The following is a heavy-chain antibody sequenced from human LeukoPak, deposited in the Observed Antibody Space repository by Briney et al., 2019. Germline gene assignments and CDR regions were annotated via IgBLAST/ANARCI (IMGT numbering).Heavy chain of an antibody. CDR2: IYSGGST. CDR3: ARDLTAYFDY. V-gene: IGHV3-66*01. J-gene: IGHJ4*02. CDR1: GFTVSSNY. D-gene: IGHD3-16*01. Sequence: GGAVRLSCAASGFTVSSNYMSWVRQAPGKGLEWVSVIYSGGSTYYADSVKGRFTISRDNSKKTLHLQMNSLRAEDTAVYYCARDLTAYFDYWGQGTLVTV.